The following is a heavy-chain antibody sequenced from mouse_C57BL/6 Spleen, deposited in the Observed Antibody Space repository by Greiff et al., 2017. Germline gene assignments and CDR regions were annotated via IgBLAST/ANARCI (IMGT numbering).Heavy chain of an antibody. J-gene: IGHJ2*01. CDR3: ARWGGNYVDY. CDR2: IDPSDSET. V-gene: IGHV1-52*01. CDR1: GYTFTSYW. Sequence: QVQLKQPGAELVRPGSSVKLSCKASGYTFTSYWMLWVKQRPIQGLEWIGNIDPSDSETHYNQKFKDKATLTVDKSSSAAYMQLSSLTSEDSAVYYCARWGGNYVDYWGQGTTRTVSS.